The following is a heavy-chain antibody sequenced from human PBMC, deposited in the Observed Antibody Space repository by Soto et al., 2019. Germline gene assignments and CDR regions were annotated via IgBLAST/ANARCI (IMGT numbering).Heavy chain of an antibody. CDR1: GFTFSSYG. J-gene: IGHJ4*02. Sequence: RLSCAASGFTFSSYGMHWVRQAPGKGLEWVAVISYDGSNKYYADSVKGRFTISRDNSKNTLYLQMNSLRAEDTAVYYCAKDLRYGSGSYGLDYWGQGTLVTVSS. V-gene: IGHV3-30*18. CDR2: ISYDGSNK. D-gene: IGHD3-10*01. CDR3: AKDLRYGSGSYGLDY.